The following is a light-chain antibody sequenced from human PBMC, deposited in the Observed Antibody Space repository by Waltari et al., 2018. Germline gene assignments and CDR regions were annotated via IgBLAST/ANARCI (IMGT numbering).Light chain of an antibody. CDR2: ADT. Sequence: QSTLTQPASVSESPGQSITISCTGTSSDVGSYNLVSWYQQHPGQAPKLIIYADTKRPSGVSNRFSGSKSGNTASLTISGLQAEDEAEYYCCSYAASTISWVFGGGTKLTVL. V-gene: IGLV2-23*01. J-gene: IGLJ3*02. CDR1: SSDVGSYNL. CDR3: CSYAASTISWV.